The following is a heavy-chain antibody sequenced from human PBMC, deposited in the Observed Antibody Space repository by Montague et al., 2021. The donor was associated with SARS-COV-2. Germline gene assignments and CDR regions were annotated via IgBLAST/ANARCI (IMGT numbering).Heavy chain of an antibody. D-gene: IGHD4-23*01. CDR2: IDWDDDK. CDR3: ARSYGTTVVTRAFDY. Sequence: PALVTPTQTLTLTCTFSGFSLSTSGMCVSWIRQPPGKALEWLTLIDWDDDKYHSTSLKTRLTISKDTPKDQVVLTMTNMDPVDTATYYCARSYGTTVVTRAFDYWGQGTLVTVSS. J-gene: IGHJ4*02. V-gene: IGHV2-70*01. CDR1: GFSLSTSGMC.